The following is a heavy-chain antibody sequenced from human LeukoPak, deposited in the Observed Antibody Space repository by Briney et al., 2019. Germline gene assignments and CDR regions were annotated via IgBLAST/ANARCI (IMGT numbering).Heavy chain of an antibody. CDR3: VRGALRDCSYTSCTRGNWFDP. CDR2: DNADGSAT. CDR1: GFTFSSHW. J-gene: IGHJ5*02. D-gene: IGHD2-2*01. V-gene: IGHV3-74*01. Sequence: PGGSLRLSCAASGFTFSSHWMHGVRQAPEKGLVGASQDNADGSATYYAASVKGRFTISRDNARNTLYLQMHSLTAEDTGVYYCVRGALRDCSYTSCTRGNWFDPWGQGTLVTVSS.